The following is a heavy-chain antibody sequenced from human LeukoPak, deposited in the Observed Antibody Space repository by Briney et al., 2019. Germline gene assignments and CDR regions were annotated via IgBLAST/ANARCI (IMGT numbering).Heavy chain of an antibody. CDR3: ASRVDDILTGYFPYNWFDP. CDR2: INHSGST. CDR1: GGSFSGYY. V-gene: IGHV4-34*01. D-gene: IGHD3-9*01. J-gene: IGHJ5*02. Sequence: SETLSLTCAVYGGSFSGYYWSWIRQPPGKGLEWIGEINHSGSTNYNPSLKSRVTISVDTSKNQFSLKLSSVTAADTAVYYCASRVDDILTGYFPYNWFDPWGQGTLVTVSS.